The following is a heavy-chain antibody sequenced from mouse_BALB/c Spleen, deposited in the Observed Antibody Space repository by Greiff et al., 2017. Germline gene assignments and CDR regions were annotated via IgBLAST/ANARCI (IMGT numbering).Heavy chain of an antibody. CDR2: ISNGGGST. Sequence: EVQRVESGGGLVQPGGSLKLSCAASGFTFSSYTMSWVRQTPEKRLEWVAYISNGGGSTYYPDTVKGRFTISRDNAKNTLYLQMSSLKSEDTAMYYCARQTGTTFDYWGQGTTLTVSS. D-gene: IGHD4-1*01. CDR1: GFTFSSYT. V-gene: IGHV5-12-2*01. J-gene: IGHJ2*01. CDR3: ARQTGTTFDY.